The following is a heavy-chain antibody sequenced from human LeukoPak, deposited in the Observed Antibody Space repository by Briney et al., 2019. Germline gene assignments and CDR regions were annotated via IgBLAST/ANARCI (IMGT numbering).Heavy chain of an antibody. D-gene: IGHD5-18*01. J-gene: IGHJ4*02. Sequence: GGSLRLSCAASGFTFSVAAMTWVRQAPGKGLEWVSLIGASGESTYYADSVKGRFTISRDNAKNSLHLQMSGLRAEDTAVYYCARGSGVQVWSSLDYWGQGTLVTVSS. CDR2: IGASGEST. CDR1: GFTFSVAA. CDR3: ARGSGVQVWSSLDY. V-gene: IGHV3-23*01.